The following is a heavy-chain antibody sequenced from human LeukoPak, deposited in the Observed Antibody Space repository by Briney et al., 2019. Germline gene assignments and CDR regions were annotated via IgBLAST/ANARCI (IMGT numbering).Heavy chain of an antibody. J-gene: IGHJ3*02. CDR1: GGSISSGDYY. CDR3: ARVRPWFYSAPRGAFDI. V-gene: IGHV4-30-4*08. CDR2: IYYSGST. Sequence: SQTLSLTCTVSGGSISSGDYYWSWIRQPPGKGLEWIGYIYYSGSTYYNPSLKSRVTISVDTSKNQFSLKLSSVTAADTAVYYCARVRPWFYSAPRGAFDIWGQGTMVTVSS. D-gene: IGHD4-11*01.